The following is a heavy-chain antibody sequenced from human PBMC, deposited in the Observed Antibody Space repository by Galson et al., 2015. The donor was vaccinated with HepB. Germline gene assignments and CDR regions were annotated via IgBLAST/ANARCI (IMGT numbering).Heavy chain of an antibody. D-gene: IGHD6-19*01. Sequence: SVKVSCKASGYTFTSYGISWVRQAPGQGLEWMGWISAYNGNTNYAQKLQGRATMTTDTSTSTAYMELRSLRSDDTAVYYCARDLVSGWYFGYYYYYGMDVWGQGTTVTVSS. V-gene: IGHV1-18*04. CDR3: ARDLVSGWYFGYYYYYGMDV. CDR1: GYTFTSYG. J-gene: IGHJ6*02. CDR2: ISAYNGNT.